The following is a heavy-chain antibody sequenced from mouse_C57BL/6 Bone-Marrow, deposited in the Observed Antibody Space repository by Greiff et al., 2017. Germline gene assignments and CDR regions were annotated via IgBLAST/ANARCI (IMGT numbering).Heavy chain of an antibody. J-gene: IGHJ3*01. CDR3: ARRPYYYGSSYWFAY. CDR1: GYTFTSYG. V-gene: IGHV1-81*01. CDR2: IYPRSGNT. D-gene: IGHD1-1*01. Sequence: VKLQQSGAELARPGASVKLSCKASGYTFTSYGISWVKQRTGQGLEWIGEIYPRSGNTYYNEKFKGKATLTADKSSSPAYMELRSLTSEDAAVYFCARRPYYYGSSYWFAYWGQGTLVTVSA.